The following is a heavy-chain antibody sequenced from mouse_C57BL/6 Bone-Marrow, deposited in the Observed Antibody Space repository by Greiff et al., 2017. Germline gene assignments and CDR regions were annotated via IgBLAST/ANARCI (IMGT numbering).Heavy chain of an antibody. J-gene: IGHJ4*01. V-gene: IGHV14-2*01. CDR3: ASFYYYGSRRMDY. D-gene: IGHD1-1*01. CDR2: IDPEDGET. Sequence: EVQLQQSGAELVKPGASVKLSCTASGFNIKDYYMHWVKQRTEQGLEWIGRIDPEDGETKYAPKFPGKATITADTSSNTAYLQLSSLTSEDTAVYYCASFYYYGSRRMDYWGQGTSVTVSS. CDR1: GFNIKDYY.